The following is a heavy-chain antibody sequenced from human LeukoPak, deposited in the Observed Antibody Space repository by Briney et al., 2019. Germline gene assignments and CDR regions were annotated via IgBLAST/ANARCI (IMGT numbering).Heavy chain of an antibody. CDR1: GFTFDDYG. V-gene: IGHV3-20*04. J-gene: IGHJ4*02. CDR3: ATETIGRHYDY. CDR2: ITWNGDTT. D-gene: IGHD1-14*01. Sequence: GGSLRLSCAASGFTFDDYGMSWVRQAPGKGLEWVSGITWNGDTTGYVDSVKGRFTISRDNAKNSMYLQMDSLRDEDTAVYYCATETIGRHYDYWGQGTLLTVSS.